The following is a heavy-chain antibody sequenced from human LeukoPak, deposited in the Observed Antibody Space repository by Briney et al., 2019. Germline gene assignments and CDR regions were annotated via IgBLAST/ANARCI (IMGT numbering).Heavy chain of an antibody. CDR2: IYPGDSDA. J-gene: IGHJ4*02. Sequence: GESLKISCKASGYSFTTYWIGWVRQMPGKGLEWMGIIYPGDSDARYNPSFQGQVTISVDTSITPAHLQWSSLKASDTAIYYCAISLGLSDTYWDFWGQGTLVTVTS. V-gene: IGHV5-51*01. CDR1: GYSFTTYW. CDR3: AISLGLSDTYWDF. D-gene: IGHD2-8*02.